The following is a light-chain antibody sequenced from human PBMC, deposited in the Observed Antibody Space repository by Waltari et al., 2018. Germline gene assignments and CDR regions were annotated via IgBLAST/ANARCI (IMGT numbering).Light chain of an antibody. CDR1: SSDIGDNY. CDR2: GNT. Sequence: QSVLTQPPSASGTPGQRVTISCSGSSSDIGDNYFYWYKQLPGTAPKLLIYGNTQRPSGVPDRFSGSKSGTSASLAISDLRSEDEADYYCAAWDDNLLYVFGTGTKVTVL. CDR3: AAWDDNLLYV. J-gene: IGLJ1*01. V-gene: IGLV1-47*01.